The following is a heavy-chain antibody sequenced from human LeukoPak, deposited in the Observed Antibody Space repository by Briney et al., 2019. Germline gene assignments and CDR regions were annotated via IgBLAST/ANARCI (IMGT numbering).Heavy chain of an antibody. Sequence: SETLSLTCTVSGGSISSGGYFWSWIRQHPGKGLECIGHIYYSGSTYYNPSLKSRVTISADTSKNQFSLKLSSVTAADTAVYYCARLSDGSGYYWWYFDYWGQGTLVTASS. D-gene: IGHD3-22*01. CDR1: GGSISSGGYF. CDR2: IYYSGST. J-gene: IGHJ4*02. CDR3: ARLSDGSGYYWWYFDY. V-gene: IGHV4-31*03.